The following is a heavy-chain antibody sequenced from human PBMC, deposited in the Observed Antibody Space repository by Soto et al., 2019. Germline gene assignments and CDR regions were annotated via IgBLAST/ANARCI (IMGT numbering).Heavy chain of an antibody. V-gene: IGHV5-51*01. D-gene: IGHD6-13*01. CDR1: GYSFTSYW. CDR3: ARPIAAAGTGYYYGMDV. Sequence: PGESLKISCKGSGYSFTSYWIGWVRQMPGKGLEWMGIIYPGDSDTRYSPSFQGQVTISADKSISTAYPQWSSLKASDTAMYYCARPIAAAGTGYYYGMDVWGQGTTVTVSS. J-gene: IGHJ6*02. CDR2: IYPGDSDT.